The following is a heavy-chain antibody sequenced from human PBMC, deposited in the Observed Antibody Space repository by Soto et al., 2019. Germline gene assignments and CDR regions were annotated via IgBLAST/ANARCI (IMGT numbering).Heavy chain of an antibody. CDR1: GGSVSSGSYY. V-gene: IGHV4-61*01. Sequence: SETLSLTCTVSGGSVSSGSYYWSWIRQPPGKGLEWIGYIYYSGSTNYNPSLKSRVTISVDTSKNQFSLKLSSVTAADTAVYYCARGPYSSSPVFGYWGQGTLVTVSS. CDR3: ARGPYSSSPVFGY. CDR2: IYYSGST. J-gene: IGHJ4*02. D-gene: IGHD6-6*01.